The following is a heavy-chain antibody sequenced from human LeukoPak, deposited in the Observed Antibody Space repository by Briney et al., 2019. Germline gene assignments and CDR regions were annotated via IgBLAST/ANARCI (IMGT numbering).Heavy chain of an antibody. J-gene: IGHJ6*02. D-gene: IGHD3-3*01. CDR2: IHYSGNT. Sequence: SETLSLTCTVSGGSIGSHLWNWIRQPPGKGLEWVGYIHYSGNTNYNPSLQSRLTISVDTSKNQFSLRLRSVIAADTAIYYCARDYDFSRGHYYYGLDVWGQGTTVTVSS. CDR3: ARDYDFSRGHYYYGLDV. V-gene: IGHV4-59*11. CDR1: GGSIGSHL.